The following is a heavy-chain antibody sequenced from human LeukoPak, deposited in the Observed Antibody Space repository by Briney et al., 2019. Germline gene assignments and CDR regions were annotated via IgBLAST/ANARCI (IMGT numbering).Heavy chain of an antibody. CDR2: INCITGDT. Sequence: GASVKVSFKASGYTFTDYYIHWVRQAPRQGLEWMGRINCITGDTRSAQKFQGRVTMTRDTSISTAYMQLSSLRSDDTAVYYCAREIAATGAAVDYWGQGILVTVSS. CDR3: AREIAATGAAVDY. J-gene: IGHJ4*02. CDR1: GYTFTDYY. D-gene: IGHD6-13*01. V-gene: IGHV1-2*06.